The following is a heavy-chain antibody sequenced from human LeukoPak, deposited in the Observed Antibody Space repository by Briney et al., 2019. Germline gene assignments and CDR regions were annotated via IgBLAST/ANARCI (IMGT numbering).Heavy chain of an antibody. CDR2: IYYSGST. Sequence: SETLSLTCTVSGGSISNNYWSWIRQPPGKGLEWIGCIYYSGSTKYNPSLKSRVTISIDTSKNQFSLKLSSVTAADTAVYYCARDPSYYYGSGSYYEGDVFDIWGQGTMVTVSS. CDR1: GGSISNNY. CDR3: ARDPSYYYGSGSYYEGDVFDI. J-gene: IGHJ3*02. D-gene: IGHD3-10*01. V-gene: IGHV4-59*13.